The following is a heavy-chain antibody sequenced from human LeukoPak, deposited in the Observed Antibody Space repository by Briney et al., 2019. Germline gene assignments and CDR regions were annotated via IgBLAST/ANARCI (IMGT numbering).Heavy chain of an antibody. CDR1: GGSISGYY. CDR2: IYYSGTT. V-gene: IGHV4-59*01. J-gene: IGHJ4*02. CDR3: ARGGYGSLTFDY. D-gene: IGHD5-18*01. Sequence: SETLSLTCNVSGGSISGYYWSWIRQPPGKGLEWIGYIYYSGTTKYNSSLKSRVTISVDTSKNQFSLKLSSVTAADTAVYYCARGGYGSLTFDYWGQGTLVTVSS.